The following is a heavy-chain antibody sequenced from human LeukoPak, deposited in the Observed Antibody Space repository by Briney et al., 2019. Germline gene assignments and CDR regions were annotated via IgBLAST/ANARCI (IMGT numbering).Heavy chain of an antibody. Sequence: SVKVSCKASGGAFSSYAISWVRQAPGQGLEWMGGIIPIFGTANYAQKFQGRVTITTDESTSAAYMELSSLRSEDTAVYYCASQGDTYYYDSSGYYYGYWGQGTLVTVSS. J-gene: IGHJ4*02. CDR3: ASQGDTYYYDSSGYYYGY. CDR1: GGAFSSYA. D-gene: IGHD3-22*01. V-gene: IGHV1-69*05. CDR2: IIPIFGTA.